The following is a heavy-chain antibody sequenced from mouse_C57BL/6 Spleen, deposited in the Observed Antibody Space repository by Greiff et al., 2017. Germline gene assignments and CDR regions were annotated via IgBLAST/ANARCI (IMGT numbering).Heavy chain of an antibody. J-gene: IGHJ2*01. Sequence: EVKLVESGGGLVKPGGSLKLSCAASGFTFSDYGMHWVRQAPETGLEWVAYISSGSSTIYYADTVKGRFTISRDNAKNTLFLQMTSLRSEDTAMYYCARYGYDKNFDYWGQGTTLTVSS. CDR2: ISSGSSTI. CDR1: GFTFSDYG. V-gene: IGHV5-17*01. D-gene: IGHD2-2*01. CDR3: ARYGYDKNFDY.